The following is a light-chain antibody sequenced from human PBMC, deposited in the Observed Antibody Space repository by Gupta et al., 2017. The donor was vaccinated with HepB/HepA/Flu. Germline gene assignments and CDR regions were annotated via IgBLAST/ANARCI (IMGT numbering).Light chain of an antibody. J-gene: IGLJ3*02. V-gene: IGLV2-8*01. CDR3: SSSAGRMTFV. CDR2: DVT. Sequence: QSALTQPPSASGPPGQSVTISCTGTSSDVGAYNYVSWYRQYPGQAPKLIIYDVTKRPSGVPDRFSGSKSGNTASLTVSGLQAEDEAYYFCSSSAGRMTFVFGGGTKVTVL. CDR1: SSDVGAYNY.